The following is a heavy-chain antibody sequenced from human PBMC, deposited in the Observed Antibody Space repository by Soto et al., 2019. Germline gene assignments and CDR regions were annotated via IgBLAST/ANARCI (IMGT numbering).Heavy chain of an antibody. V-gene: IGHV4-59*08. CDR2: IYYIVST. CDR3: ARRYGYSFDY. J-gene: IGHJ4*02. D-gene: IGHD5-18*01. CDR1: GGSIISYY. Sequence: PSETLSLTCTVSGGSIISYYCSWIRQPPLKVLELIGYIYYIVSTNYNPSLKSRVTISLDTSNNHFSLKLSSVTAADTAVYYCARRYGYSFDYWGQGTMVTVSS.